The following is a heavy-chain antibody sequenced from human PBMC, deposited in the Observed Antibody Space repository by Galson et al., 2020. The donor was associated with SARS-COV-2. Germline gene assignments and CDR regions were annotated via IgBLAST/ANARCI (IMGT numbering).Heavy chain of an antibody. CDR3: ERDYYDILTGYYTNFDY. J-gene: IGHJ4*02. V-gene: IGHV2-70*11. CDR1: RFSLSTSGMC. D-gene: IGHD3-9*01. Sequence: ESGPTLVKPTQTLTLTCTFSRFSLSTSGMCVSWIRQPPGKALEWLARIDWDDDKYYSTSLKTRLTISKDTSKNQVVLTMTNMDPVDTATYYCERDYYDILTGYYTNFDYWGQGTLVTVSS. CDR2: IDWDDDK.